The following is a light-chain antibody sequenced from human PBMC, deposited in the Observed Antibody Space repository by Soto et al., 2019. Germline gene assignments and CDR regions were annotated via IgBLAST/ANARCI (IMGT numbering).Light chain of an antibody. Sequence: EIVLTQSPGTLSLSPGERATLSCRASQSVSSSYLAWYQQKPGQAPRLLIYGASSRATGIPDRFSGTGSESDFTLAISSLEPEDCAVYYCEQYGSSSWTFGQGTKVEIK. CDR3: EQYGSSSWT. CDR1: QSVSSSY. V-gene: IGKV3-20*01. J-gene: IGKJ1*01. CDR2: GAS.